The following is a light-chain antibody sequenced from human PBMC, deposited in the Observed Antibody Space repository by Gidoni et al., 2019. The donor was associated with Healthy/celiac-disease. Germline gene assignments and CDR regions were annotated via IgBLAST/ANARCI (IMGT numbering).Light chain of an antibody. Sequence: IVLPQSPATPSLSPGERATLSCRASQSVSSYLAWYQQKPGQAPRLLIYAASNRATGIPARFSGSGYGTDFTLTISSLEPEDFAVYYCQQRSNGPLTFGGGTKVEIK. J-gene: IGKJ4*01. CDR3: QQRSNGPLT. CDR1: QSVSSY. CDR2: AAS. V-gene: IGKV3-11*01.